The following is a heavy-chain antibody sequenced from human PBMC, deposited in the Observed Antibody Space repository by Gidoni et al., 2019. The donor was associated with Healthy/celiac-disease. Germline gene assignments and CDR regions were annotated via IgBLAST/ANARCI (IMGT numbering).Heavy chain of an antibody. CDR1: GGSFSGYY. D-gene: IGHD2-2*01. CDR3: ARGRCSSTSCYFSYYYYGMDV. V-gene: IGHV4-34*01. Sequence: QVQLQQWGAGLLKPSETLSLTCAVYGGSFSGYYWRWIRQPPGKGLEWIGEINHSGSTNYNPSLKSRVTISVDTSKNQFSLKLSSVTAADTAVYYCARGRCSSTSCYFSYYYYGMDVWGQGTTVTVSS. CDR2: INHSGST. J-gene: IGHJ6*02.